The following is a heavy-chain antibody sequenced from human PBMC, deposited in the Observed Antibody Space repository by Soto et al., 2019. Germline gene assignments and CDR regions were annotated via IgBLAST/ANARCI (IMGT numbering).Heavy chain of an antibody. CDR1: EGTFNSYA. J-gene: IGHJ4*02. Sequence: QAQVVQSGAEVTKPGSSVKLSCKASEGTFNSYAIAWVRQAPGQGLEWMGGIIPYYNTLNYAQKFQDRVTITEDDSTNTVYMELSSLRSDDTAVYFCASGASRWYPYFFDSWAQGTLVTVSS. D-gene: IGHD6-13*01. CDR2: IIPYYNTL. CDR3: ASGASRWYPYFFDS. V-gene: IGHV1-69*01.